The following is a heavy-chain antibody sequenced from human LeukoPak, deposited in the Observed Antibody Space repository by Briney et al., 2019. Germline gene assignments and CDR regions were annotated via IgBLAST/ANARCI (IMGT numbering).Heavy chain of an antibody. D-gene: IGHD6-13*01. V-gene: IGHV1-69*04. CDR3: ARGRLSSGIAAAGTDY. Sequence: SVKVSCKASGGTFSSYAINWVRQPPGQGLDWMGRIIPILGIANYAQKFQGRVTITADKSTSTAYMELSSLRSEDTAVYYCARGRLSSGIAAAGTDYWGQGTLVTVSS. CDR1: GGTFSSYA. J-gene: IGHJ4*02. CDR2: IIPILGIA.